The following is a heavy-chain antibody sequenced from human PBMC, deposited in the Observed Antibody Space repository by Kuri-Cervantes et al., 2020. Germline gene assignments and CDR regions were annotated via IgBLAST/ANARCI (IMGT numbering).Heavy chain of an antibody. Sequence: SETLSLTCAVYGGSFSGYYWSWIRQPPGKGLEWIGYIYYSGSTYYNPSLKSRVTISVDTSKNQFSLKLSSVTAADTAVYYCARAYYDSSGYHAFDIWGQGTMVTV. D-gene: IGHD3-22*01. J-gene: IGHJ3*02. CDR3: ARAYYDSSGYHAFDI. CDR2: IYYSGST. CDR1: GGSFSGYY. V-gene: IGHV4-34*09.